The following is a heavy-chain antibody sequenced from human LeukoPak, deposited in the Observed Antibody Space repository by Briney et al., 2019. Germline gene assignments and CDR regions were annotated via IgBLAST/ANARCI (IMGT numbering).Heavy chain of an antibody. D-gene: IGHD5-18*01. CDR2: IIPILGIA. J-gene: IGHJ4*02. Sequence: ASVKVSCKASGGTFSSYAISWVRQAPGQGLEWMGRIIPILGIANYAQKFQGRVTITADKSTSTAYMELSSLRSEDTAVYYCARDRYSYGPHDYWGQGTLVTVSS. CDR3: ARDRYSYGPHDY. CDR1: GGTFSSYA. V-gene: IGHV1-69*04.